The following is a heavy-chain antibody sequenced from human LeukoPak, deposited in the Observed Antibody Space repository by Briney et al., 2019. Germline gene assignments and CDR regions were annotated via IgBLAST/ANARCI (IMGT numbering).Heavy chain of an antibody. D-gene: IGHD3-10*01. Sequence: SETLSLTCTVSGGSISSYYWSWIRQPAGKGLEWIGRIYTSGSTNYNPSLKSRLTMSVDTSKNQFSLKLSSVTAADTAVYYCARGSAVRGVIVLDYWGQGTLVTVSS. CDR2: IYTSGST. J-gene: IGHJ4*02. V-gene: IGHV4-4*07. CDR1: GGSISSYY. CDR3: ARGSAVRGVIVLDY.